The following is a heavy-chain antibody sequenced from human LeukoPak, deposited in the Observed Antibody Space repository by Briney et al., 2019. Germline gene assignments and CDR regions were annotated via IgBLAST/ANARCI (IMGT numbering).Heavy chain of an antibody. Sequence: GGSLRLSCAASGFTFSDYYMCWIRQAPGKGLEWVSYISSSGSTIYYADSVKGRFTISRDNAKNSLYLQMNSLRAEDTAVYYCARDPSTVTITNWFDPWGQGTLVTVSS. D-gene: IGHD4-11*01. CDR1: GFTFSDYY. CDR2: ISSSGSTI. CDR3: ARDPSTVTITNWFDP. V-gene: IGHV3-11*04. J-gene: IGHJ5*02.